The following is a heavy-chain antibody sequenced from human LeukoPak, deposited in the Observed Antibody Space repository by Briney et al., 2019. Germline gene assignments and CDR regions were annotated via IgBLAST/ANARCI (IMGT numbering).Heavy chain of an antibody. D-gene: IGHD2-15*01. CDR2: ISWNSGSI. Sequence: GGSLRLSCAASGFTFDDYAMHWVRQAPGKGLEWVSGISWNSGSIGYADSVKGRFTISRDNAKNSLYLQMNSLRAEDTAVYYCASFHCSGGSCYVGDAFDIWGQGTMVTVSS. V-gene: IGHV3-9*01. CDR1: GFTFDDYA. J-gene: IGHJ3*02. CDR3: ASFHCSGGSCYVGDAFDI.